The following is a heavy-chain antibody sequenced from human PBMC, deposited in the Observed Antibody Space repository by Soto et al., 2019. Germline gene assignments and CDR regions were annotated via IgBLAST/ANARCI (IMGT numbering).Heavy chain of an antibody. CDR2: IYYSGST. V-gene: IGHV4-39*07. D-gene: IGHD3-22*01. J-gene: IGHJ6*02. Sequence: SETLSLTCTVSGGSISSSSYYRGWIRQAPWKGLEWIGSIYYSGSTYYNPSLKSRVTISVDTSKNQFSLKLSSVTAADTAVYYCARERNYDSSGYSYYYGMDVWGQGTTVS. CDR3: ARERNYDSSGYSYYYGMDV. CDR1: GGSISSSSYY.